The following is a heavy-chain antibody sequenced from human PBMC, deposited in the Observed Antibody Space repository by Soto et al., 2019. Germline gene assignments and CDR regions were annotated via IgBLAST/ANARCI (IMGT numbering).Heavy chain of an antibody. CDR3: ARTVLGPDLSAASFVDYYYYLDV. CDR1: GGSISNFY. CDR2: VYYTGST. V-gene: IGHV4-59*08. Sequence: SETLSLTCTVSGGSISNFYWSWIRQPPGKGLEWIGYVYYTGSTSYNPSLKRRVTFSADSSRGQFSLRLNSVTAADTAVYYCARTVLGPDLSAASFVDYYYYLDVWGQGTTVTDS. J-gene: IGHJ6*03. D-gene: IGHD3-16*01.